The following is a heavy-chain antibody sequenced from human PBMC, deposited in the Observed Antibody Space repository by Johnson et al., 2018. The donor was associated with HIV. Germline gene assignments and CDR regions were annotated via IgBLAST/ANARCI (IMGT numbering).Heavy chain of an antibody. CDR2: IKSKSDGGTT. V-gene: IGHV3-15*01. CDR1: GFSFSYAW. J-gene: IGHJ3*02. D-gene: IGHD6-19*01. CDR3: TTARNRLWSSSGWTGFWAFDI. Sequence: VQLVESGGGVERPGGSLRLSCAASGFSFSYAWMSWVRQAPGKGLEWVGRIKSKSDGGTTDYAAPLKGRFTISRDDSKNTLYLQMHSLKTEDTAVYYCTTARNRLWSSSGWTGFWAFDIWGQGTMVTVSS.